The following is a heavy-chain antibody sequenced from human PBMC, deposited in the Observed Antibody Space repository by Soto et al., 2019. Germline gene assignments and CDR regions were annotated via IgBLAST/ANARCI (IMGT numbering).Heavy chain of an antibody. D-gene: IGHD2-2*01. Sequence: GGSLRLSCAASGFTFSNYWMNWVRQAPGKGLVWVSRINSHGNITTYADSVKGRFTISRDNAKNTLHLQMNSLRAEDTAVYYCARTGYCNSTKCYNWFDPWGQGTLVTAPQ. CDR2: INSHGNIT. CDR3: ARTGYCNSTKCYNWFDP. V-gene: IGHV3-74*03. CDR1: GFTFSNYW. J-gene: IGHJ5*02.